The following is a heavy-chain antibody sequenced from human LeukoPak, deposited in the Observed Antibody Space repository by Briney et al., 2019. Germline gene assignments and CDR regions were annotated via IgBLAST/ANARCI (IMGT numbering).Heavy chain of an antibody. V-gene: IGHV1-18*01. J-gene: IGHJ3*02. D-gene: IGHD3-22*01. CDR2: ISANNGNT. CDR3: ARDVTPMIPGDAFDI. CDR1: GFIFTSYG. Sequence: ASVKVSCKASGFIFTSYGITWVRQAPGQGLEWMGWISANNGNTNYVQKFQGRVTMTTDTSTTTAYMELRSLRSDDTAVYYCARDVTPMIPGDAFDIRGQGTMVTVSS.